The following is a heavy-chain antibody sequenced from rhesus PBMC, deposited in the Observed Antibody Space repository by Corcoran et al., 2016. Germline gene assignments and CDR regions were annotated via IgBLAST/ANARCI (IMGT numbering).Heavy chain of an antibody. Sequence: QVQLQESGPGLVKPSETLSLTCAVSGYSISSGYYWNWILQPPGTGLGWIGCIYGSGGSNFLNPSLKSRVTLSVDTSKNQFSLKLSSVTAADTAVYYCARDRAAAGNGNFDYWGQGVLVTVSS. D-gene: IGHD6-25*01. CDR2: IYGSGGSN. CDR1: GYSISSGYY. J-gene: IGHJ4*01. CDR3: ARDRAAAGNGNFDY. V-gene: IGHV4S14*01.